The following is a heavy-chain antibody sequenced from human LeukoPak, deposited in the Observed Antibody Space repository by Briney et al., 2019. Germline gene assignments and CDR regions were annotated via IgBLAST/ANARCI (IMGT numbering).Heavy chain of an antibody. V-gene: IGHV1-69*05. Sequence: ASVKVSCKASGGTFSSYAISWVRQAPGQGLEWMGGIIPIFGTANYAQKFQGRVTITTDESTSTAYMELSSLRSEDTAVYYCARDCGGDCEFDPWGQGTLATVSS. CDR1: GGTFSSYA. J-gene: IGHJ5*02. CDR2: IIPIFGTA. D-gene: IGHD2-21*02. CDR3: ARDCGGDCEFDP.